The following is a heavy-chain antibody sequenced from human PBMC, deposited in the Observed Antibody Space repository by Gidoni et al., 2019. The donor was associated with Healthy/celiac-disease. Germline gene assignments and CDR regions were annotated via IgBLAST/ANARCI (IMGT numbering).Heavy chain of an antibody. V-gene: IGHV3-20*04. D-gene: IGHD3-22*01. CDR1: GFTCADHG. Sequence: EVQLVESGGGVVRPGGSLRVSCPASGFTCADHGMSWVRQTRGKGLGWVSGINWNGGSTGYADSVKGQFTISRDNAKNSLYLQMNSLRAEDTAVYYCAREGYYDSSGLPADAFDIWGQGTMVTVSS. J-gene: IGHJ3*02. CDR3: AREGYYDSSGLPADAFDI. CDR2: INWNGGST.